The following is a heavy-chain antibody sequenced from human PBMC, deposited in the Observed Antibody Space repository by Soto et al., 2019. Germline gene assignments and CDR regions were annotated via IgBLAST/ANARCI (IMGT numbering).Heavy chain of an antibody. CDR2: INPNSGST. V-gene: IGHV1-2*02. J-gene: IGHJ4*02. D-gene: IGHD1-26*01. CDR3: ARGSYSPFDY. CDR1: GYTFTDSY. Sequence: SVKVSCKASGYTFTDSYLHWVRQAPGQGLEWMGWINPNSGSTNYAQKFQGRVTMTRDTSTSTAYMELSSLRSEDTAVYYCARGSYSPFDYWGQGTLVTVSS.